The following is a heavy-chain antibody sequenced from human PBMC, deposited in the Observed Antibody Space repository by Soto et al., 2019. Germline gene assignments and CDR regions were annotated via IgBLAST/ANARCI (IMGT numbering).Heavy chain of an antibody. J-gene: IGHJ4*02. CDR1: GYTFTNYG. V-gene: IGHV1-3*01. CDR3: ARVYRSIAAAGRPEAFDY. D-gene: IGHD6-13*01. Sequence: GASVKVSCKASGYTFTNYGIHWVRQAPGQRLEWMGWINAGNGNTKYSQKFQGRVTITRDTSASTAYMELSSLRSEDTAVYYCARVYRSIAAAGRPEAFDYWGQGTLVTVSS. CDR2: INAGNGNT.